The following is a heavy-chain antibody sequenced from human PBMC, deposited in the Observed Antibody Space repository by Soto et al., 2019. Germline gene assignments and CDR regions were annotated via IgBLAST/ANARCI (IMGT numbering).Heavy chain of an antibody. CDR1: GDSISTGSYF. D-gene: IGHD6-19*01. J-gene: IGHJ3*02. CDR2: IYRTGST. CDR3: ARPSVAGTSDAFDI. Sequence: QLQLQESGPGLVKPSEILSLTCTVSGDSISTGSYFWGWIRQPPGKGLEWIGSIYRTGSTYYSPSLKSRVTISVDTSKNQYSLRLRSVTAADTAVYYCARPSVAGTSDAFDIWGQGILVTV. V-gene: IGHV4-39*01.